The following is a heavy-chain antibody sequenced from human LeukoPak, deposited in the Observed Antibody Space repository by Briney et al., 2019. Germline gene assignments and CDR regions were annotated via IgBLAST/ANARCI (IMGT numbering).Heavy chain of an antibody. CDR1: GFSINSGYY. CDR2: FYHRGNT. D-gene: IGHD3-3*01. V-gene: IGHV4-38-2*01. Sequence: SQTLSLTCAVSGFSINSGYYWGWIRQPPGKGLEWIGRFYHRGNTYYSPSLKGRVTISVGTSKNQLSLKLTSVTAADTAVYYCARGPFGVVPTTYYFDYWGQGTLVTVSS. J-gene: IGHJ4*02. CDR3: ARGPFGVVPTTYYFDY.